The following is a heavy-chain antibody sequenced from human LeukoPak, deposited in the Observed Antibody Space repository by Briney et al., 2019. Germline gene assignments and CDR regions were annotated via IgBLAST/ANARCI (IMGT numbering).Heavy chain of an antibody. D-gene: IGHD3-22*01. Sequence: SVKVSCKASGGTFTSYAISWVRQAPGQGLEWMGGIIPIFGTANYAQKFHGRVTITADESTSTAYMELSRLRSEDTAVYDCARDTPIPGTNYYESYWGQGTLVTVSS. V-gene: IGHV1-69*01. J-gene: IGHJ4*02. CDR3: ARDTPIPGTNYYESY. CDR1: GGTFTSYA. CDR2: IIPIFGTA.